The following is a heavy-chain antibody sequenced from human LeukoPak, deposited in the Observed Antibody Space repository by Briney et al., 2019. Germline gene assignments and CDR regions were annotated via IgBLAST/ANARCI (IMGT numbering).Heavy chain of an antibody. V-gene: IGHV4-61*01. D-gene: IGHD3-9*01. CDR2: IYYSGST. CDR1: GGSVSSGSYY. CDR3: ARVGYFDWLLDY. J-gene: IGHJ4*02. Sequence: PSETLSLTCTVSGGSVSSGSYYWSWIRQPPGKGLEWIGYIYYSGSTNYNPSLKSRVTISVDTSKNQFSLKLSSVTAADTAVYYCARVGYFDWLLDYWGQGTLSPSPQ.